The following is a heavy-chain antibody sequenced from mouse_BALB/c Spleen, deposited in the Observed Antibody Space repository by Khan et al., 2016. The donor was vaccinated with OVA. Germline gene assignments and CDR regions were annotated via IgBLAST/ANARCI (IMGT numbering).Heavy chain of an antibody. Sequence: QVQLQQSGPELVRPGVSVKISCKGSGYTFTDNAMHWVKQSHAKSLEWIGLISTYSGNTNYKQKFKGKATMTVDKSSSTAYMELARLTSEDSAIYSCTRPAYDGYYDSWGQGTTLTVSS. V-gene: IGHV1S137*01. CDR1: GYTFTDNA. CDR3: TRPAYDGYYDS. D-gene: IGHD2-3*01. CDR2: ISTYSGNT. J-gene: IGHJ2*01.